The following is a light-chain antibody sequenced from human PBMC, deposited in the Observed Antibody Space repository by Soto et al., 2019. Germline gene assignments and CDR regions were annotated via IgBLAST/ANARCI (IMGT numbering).Light chain of an antibody. Sequence: QPVLTQPSSLSASPGASASLTCTFRSGVNVGTYRIWWFQQKPGSPPQYLLRYRSDSDKEQGSGVPSRFSGSKDASANAGILLISGLQSEDEADYYCLIWHNNAWVFGGGTKLTVL. CDR2: YRSDSDK. V-gene: IGLV5-45*02. J-gene: IGLJ3*02. CDR1: SGVNVGTYR. CDR3: LIWHNNAWV.